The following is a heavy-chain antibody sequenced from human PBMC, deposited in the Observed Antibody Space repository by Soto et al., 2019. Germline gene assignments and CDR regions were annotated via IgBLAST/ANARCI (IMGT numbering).Heavy chain of an antibody. D-gene: IGHD2-21*01. V-gene: IGHV3-15*07. J-gene: IGHJ4*02. Sequence: EVQLVESGGGLVKPGGSLRLSCAASGFTFSKAWLNWVRQAPGKGLEWVGRIKSKTDGGTTDYAAPVKGRFTISRDDSKNTLYLQMNSLKTEDTAVYYCIVRYPYYFDYWGQGTLVTVSS. CDR3: IVRYPYYFDY. CDR2: IKSKTDGGTT. CDR1: GFTFSKAW.